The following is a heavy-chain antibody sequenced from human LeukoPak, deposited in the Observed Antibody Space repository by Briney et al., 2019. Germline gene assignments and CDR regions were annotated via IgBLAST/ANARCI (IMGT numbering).Heavy chain of an antibody. Sequence: ASVKVSCTASGYTFTNYAISWVRQAPGQGLHWMGWISAYSGDTNYAQNLQGRVTMTTDTSTSTVYMELRSLRSDDTAVYYCARVGAYDILTGYLYYFDYWGQGTLVTVSS. CDR1: GYTFTNYA. V-gene: IGHV1-18*01. D-gene: IGHD3-9*01. CDR2: ISAYSGDT. J-gene: IGHJ4*02. CDR3: ARVGAYDILTGYLYYFDY.